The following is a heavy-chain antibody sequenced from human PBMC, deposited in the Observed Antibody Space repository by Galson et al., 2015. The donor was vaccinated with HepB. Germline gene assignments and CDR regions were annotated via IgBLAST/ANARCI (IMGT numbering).Heavy chain of an antibody. D-gene: IGHD1-1*01. V-gene: IGHV5-51*01. CDR3: ARHALNGYNWNDVGHYYYYMDV. CDR1: GYSFTSYW. J-gene: IGHJ6*03. CDR2: IYPGNSDT. Sequence: QSGAEVKKPGESLKISCKGSGYSFTSYWIGWVRQMPGKGLEWMGIIYPGNSDTRYSPSFQGQVTISADKSISTAYLQWSSLKASDTAMYYCARHALNGYNWNDVGHYYYYMDVWGKGTTVTVSS.